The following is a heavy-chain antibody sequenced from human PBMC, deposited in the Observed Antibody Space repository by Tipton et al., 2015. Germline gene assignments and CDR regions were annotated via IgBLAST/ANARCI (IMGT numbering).Heavy chain of an antibody. CDR1: GDSIHKYY. J-gene: IGHJ6*02. CDR2: IYHSASS. Sequence: TLSLTCTVSGDSIHKYYLTWIRQPPGRGLEWIGYIYHSASSNYNPSLKSRVTISLDTSKNQVSLKLSSVTAADTAVYYCARDLEHGMDVWGQGTPVTVSS. CDR3: ARDLEHGMDV. D-gene: IGHD5-24*01. V-gene: IGHV4-59*01.